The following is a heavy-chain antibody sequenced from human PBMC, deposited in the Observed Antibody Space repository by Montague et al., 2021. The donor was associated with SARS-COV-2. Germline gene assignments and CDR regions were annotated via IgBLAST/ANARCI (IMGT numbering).Heavy chain of an antibody. Sequence: SLRLSCAASGFTFSSFSMNWVRQAPGKRLEWVASISSESTYILYAESVRGRFTVSRDNAQNLLFLQMNSLRAEDTALYYCARFKTSKFYSSGVDVWGQGTTVTVSS. D-gene: IGHD2-15*01. CDR3: ARFKTSKFYSSGVDV. CDR1: GFTFSSFS. CDR2: ISSESTYI. J-gene: IGHJ6*02. V-gene: IGHV3-21*01.